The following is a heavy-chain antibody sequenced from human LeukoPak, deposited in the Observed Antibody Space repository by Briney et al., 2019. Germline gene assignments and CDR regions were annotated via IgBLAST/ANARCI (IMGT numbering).Heavy chain of an antibody. CDR3: AGRDWGSSWGYFDY. CDR1: GGSISSSSYY. CDR2: IYYSGST. D-gene: IGHD6-13*01. Sequence: SETLSLTCTVSGGSISSSSYYWGWIRQPPGKGLEWIGSIYYSGSTYYNPSLKSRVTISVDTSKNQFSLKLSSVTAADTAVYYCAGRDWGSSWGYFDYWGQGTLVTVSS. V-gene: IGHV4-39*01. J-gene: IGHJ4*02.